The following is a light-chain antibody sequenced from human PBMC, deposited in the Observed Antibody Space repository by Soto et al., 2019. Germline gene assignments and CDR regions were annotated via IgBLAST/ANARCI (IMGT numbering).Light chain of an antibody. V-gene: IGKV1-5*01. CDR3: KQIYTSPFT. CDR2: DAS. Sequence: DIQMTQSPSTLSASVGDRVTITCRASQSISSWFAWYQQKPGKAPKVLIFDASSSESGPPSRFSGSGSGTEFSLTISSLQPEDFAAYHCKQIYTSPFTFGQGTRLEIK. CDR1: QSISSW. J-gene: IGKJ5*01.